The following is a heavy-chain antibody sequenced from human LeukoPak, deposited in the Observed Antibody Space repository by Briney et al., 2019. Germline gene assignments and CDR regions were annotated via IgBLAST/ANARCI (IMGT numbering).Heavy chain of an antibody. CDR3: AIWTSGNY. D-gene: IGHD1-1*01. V-gene: IGHV3-7*01. CDR2: MDPSGSHK. Sequence: GGSLRLSCVASEFIFNRSWMNWVRQAPGEGLEWVANMDPSGSHKRYVDSVKGRFTISKDNPGTSLYLDMYDLRAEDTAIYYCAIWTSGNYWGQGTLVTVSS. CDR1: EFIFNRSW. J-gene: IGHJ4*02.